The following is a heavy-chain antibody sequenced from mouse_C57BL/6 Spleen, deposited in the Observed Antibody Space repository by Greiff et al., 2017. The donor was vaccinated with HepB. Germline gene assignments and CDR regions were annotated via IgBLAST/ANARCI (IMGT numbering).Heavy chain of an antibody. J-gene: IGHJ4*01. V-gene: IGHV1-82*01. CDR3: ARWSNYYDMDY. Sequence: VQLQQPGPELVKPGASVKISCKASGYAFSSSWMNWVKQRPGKGLEWIGRIYPGDGDTNYNGKFKGKATLTADTSSSTASMQLSSLTSEDSAVYYGARWSNYYDMDYWGQGTSVTVSS. CDR1: GYAFSSSW. D-gene: IGHD2-5*01. CDR2: IYPGDGDT.